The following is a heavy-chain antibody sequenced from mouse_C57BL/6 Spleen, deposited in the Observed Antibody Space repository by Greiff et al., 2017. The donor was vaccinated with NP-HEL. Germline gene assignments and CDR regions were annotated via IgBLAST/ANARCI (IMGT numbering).Heavy chain of an antibody. V-gene: IGHV1-81*01. CDR3: ARYDYDGGLYAMDY. J-gene: IGHJ4*01. CDR2: IYPRSGYT. D-gene: IGHD2-4*01. CDR1: GYTFTSYG. Sequence: QVQLQQSGAELARPGASVKLSCKASGYTFTSYGISWVKQRTGQGLEWIGEIYPRSGYTYYNEKFKGKATLTADKSSSTAYVELRSLTSADSAVDFCARYDYDGGLYAMDYWGQGTSVTVSS.